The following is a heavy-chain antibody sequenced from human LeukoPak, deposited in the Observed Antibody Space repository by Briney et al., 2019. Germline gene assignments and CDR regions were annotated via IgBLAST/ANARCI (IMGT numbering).Heavy chain of an antibody. CDR3: ATLHIAAAGNWFDP. V-gene: IGHV1-2*02. D-gene: IGHD6-13*01. Sequence: VASVKVSCKASGYTFTGYYMHWVRQAPGQGLEWMGWINPNSGGTNYAQKFQGRVTMTRDTSISTAYMELSRLRSDDTAVYYCATLHIAAAGNWFDPWGQGTLVTVSS. CDR2: INPNSGGT. CDR1: GYTFTGYY. J-gene: IGHJ5*02.